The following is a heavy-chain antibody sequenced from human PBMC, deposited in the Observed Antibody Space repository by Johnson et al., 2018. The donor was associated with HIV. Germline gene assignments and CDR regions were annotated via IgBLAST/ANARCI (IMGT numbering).Heavy chain of an antibody. CDR1: GFTFSSYG. Sequence: QVLLVESGGGVVQPGRSLRLSCAASGFTFSSYGMHWVRQAPGTGLEWVAVIWYDGSNKYYADSVKGRFTISRDNSKNTLYLQMNSLRAEDTAVYYCASGGSRYSGSYLSDAFDIWGQGTMVTVSS. CDR2: IWYDGSNK. CDR3: ASGGSRYSGSYLSDAFDI. J-gene: IGHJ3*02. V-gene: IGHV3-33*01. D-gene: IGHD1-26*01.